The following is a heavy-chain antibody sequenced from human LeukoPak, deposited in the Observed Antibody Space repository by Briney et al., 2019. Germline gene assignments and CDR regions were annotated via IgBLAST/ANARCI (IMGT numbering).Heavy chain of an antibody. J-gene: IGHJ4*02. Sequence: GGSLRLSCAASGFTFSSYAMHWVRQAPGKGLEWVAVILYDGSNKYYADSVKGRFTISRDNSKNTLYLQMNSLRAEDTAVYYCARDAVVVVAASGPGYYFDYWGQGTLVTVSS. CDR2: ILYDGSNK. CDR1: GFTFSSYA. CDR3: ARDAVVVVAASGPGYYFDY. D-gene: IGHD2-15*01. V-gene: IGHV3-30*04.